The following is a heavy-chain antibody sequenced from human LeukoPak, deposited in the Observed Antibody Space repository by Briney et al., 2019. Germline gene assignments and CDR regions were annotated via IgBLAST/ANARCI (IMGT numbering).Heavy chain of an antibody. Sequence: SETLSLTCAVYGGSFSGYYWSWIRQPPGKGLEWIGEINHSGSTNYNPSLKSRVTISVDTSKNQFSLKLSSVTAADTAVYYCARGYSSSWRYSSFGRFSGETNFDYWGQGTLVTVSS. D-gene: IGHD6-13*01. CDR1: GGSFSGYY. CDR3: ARGYSSSWRYSSFGRFSGETNFDY. CDR2: INHSGST. J-gene: IGHJ4*02. V-gene: IGHV4-34*01.